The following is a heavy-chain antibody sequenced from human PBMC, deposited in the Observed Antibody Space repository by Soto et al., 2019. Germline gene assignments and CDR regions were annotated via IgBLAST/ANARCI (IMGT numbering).Heavy chain of an antibody. Sequence: GGSLRLSCAASGFTFSNAWMNWVRQAPGKGLEWVGRIKSKTDGGTTDYAAPVKGRFTISRDDSKNTLYLQMNSLKTEDTAVYYCTLGYYGTPGYYYSYGMHVRGPGTTLTVSS. CDR1: GFTFSNAW. CDR3: TLGYYGTPGYYYSYGMHV. D-gene: IGHD4-17*01. CDR2: IKSKTDGGTT. V-gene: IGHV3-15*07. J-gene: IGHJ6*02.